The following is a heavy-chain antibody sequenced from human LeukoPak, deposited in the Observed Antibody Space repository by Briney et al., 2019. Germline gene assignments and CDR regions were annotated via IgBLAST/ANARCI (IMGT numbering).Heavy chain of an antibody. CDR2: MNPNGGNT. CDR1: GYTFTSYD. V-gene: IGHV1-8*01. D-gene: IGHD5-18*01. Sequence: GASVKVSCKASGYTFTSYDINWVRQATGQGLEWMGWMNPNGGNTGYAQKFQGRVTMTRNTSISTAYMELSSLRSEDTAVYYCARGRAAMVDNWFDPWGQGTLVTVSS. CDR3: ARGRAAMVDNWFDP. J-gene: IGHJ5*02.